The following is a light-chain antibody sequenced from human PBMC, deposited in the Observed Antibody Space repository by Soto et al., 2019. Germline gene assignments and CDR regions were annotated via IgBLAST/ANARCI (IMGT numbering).Light chain of an antibody. V-gene: IGKV3-11*01. CDR3: QQRSNWPPTGLT. CDR2: DAS. CDR1: QSVRTY. Sequence: EIVLTQSPATLSLSPGERATLSCSASQSVRTYLAWYQQKPGQAPRLLIYDASNRATGIPARFGGSGSGTDFILTISSLEPEDFAVYYCQQRSNWPPTGLTFGGGTKVEIK. J-gene: IGKJ4*01.